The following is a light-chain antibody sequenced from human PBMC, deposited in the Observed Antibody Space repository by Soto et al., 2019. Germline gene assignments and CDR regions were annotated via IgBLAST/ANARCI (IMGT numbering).Light chain of an antibody. CDR3: QQSYSTLIT. CDR2: ATD. V-gene: IGKV1-39*01. Sequence: DIQMTQSPSSLSASVGDRVTITCRASQTITNYLNWYQQQSGKAPKLLIYATDTLQSGVPSRFSGNGSGTDYTLTISSLQPEDFATCYCQQSYSTLITFGQGTRLEIK. CDR1: QTITNY. J-gene: IGKJ5*01.